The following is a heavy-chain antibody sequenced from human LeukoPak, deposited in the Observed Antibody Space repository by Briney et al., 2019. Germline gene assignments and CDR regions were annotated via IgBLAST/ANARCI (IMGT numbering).Heavy chain of an antibody. CDR1: GYTFTGYY. D-gene: IGHD3-22*01. Sequence: EASVKVSCKASGYTFTGYYMHWVRQAPGQGLEWMGWINPNSGGTNYAQKFQGRVTVTRDTSISTAYMELSRLRSDDTAVYYCARAGIDSSGSYDAFDIWGQGTMVTVSS. V-gene: IGHV1-2*02. CDR2: INPNSGGT. J-gene: IGHJ3*02. CDR3: ARAGIDSSGSYDAFDI.